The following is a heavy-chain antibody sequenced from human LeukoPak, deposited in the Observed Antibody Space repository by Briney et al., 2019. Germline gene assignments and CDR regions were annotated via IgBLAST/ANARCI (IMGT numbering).Heavy chain of an antibody. CDR2: TNPNSGNT. V-gene: IGHV1-8*03. Sequence: ASVKVSYTASEYTFTSYDINWVRQATGQGLEWMGWTNPNSGNTGYAQKFQGRVTITRNTSISTAYMELSSLRSEDTAVYYCARVAGSIDYWGQGTLVTVSS. J-gene: IGHJ4*02. D-gene: IGHD6-19*01. CDR3: ARVAGSIDY. CDR1: EYTFTSYD.